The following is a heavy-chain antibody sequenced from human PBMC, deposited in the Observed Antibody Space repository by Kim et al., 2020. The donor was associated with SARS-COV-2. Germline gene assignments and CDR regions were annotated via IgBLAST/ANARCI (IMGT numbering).Heavy chain of an antibody. CDR2: IIPIFGTA. Sequence: SVKVSCKASGGTFSSYAISWVRQAPGQGLEWMGGIIPIFGTANYAQKFQGRVTITADESTSTAYMELSSLRSEDTAVYYCARDSGLLWFGEPLRSDGVYGMDVWGQGTTVTVSS. CDR1: GGTFSSYA. CDR3: ARDSGLLWFGEPLRSDGVYGMDV. D-gene: IGHD3-10*01. J-gene: IGHJ6*02. V-gene: IGHV1-69*13.